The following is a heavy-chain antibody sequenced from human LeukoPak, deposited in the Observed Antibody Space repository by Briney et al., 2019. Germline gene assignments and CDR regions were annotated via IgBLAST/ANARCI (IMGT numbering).Heavy chain of an antibody. J-gene: IGHJ6*03. CDR2: IRYDGSNK. CDR1: GFTFSSYG. D-gene: IGHD5-24*01. Sequence: GSLRLSCAASGFTFSSYGMHWVRQAPGKGLEWVAFIRYDGSNKYYADSVKGRFTISRDNSKNTLYLQMNSLRAEDTAVYYCAIVGYNPGYYYYYMDVWGKGTTVTVSS. CDR3: AIVGYNPGYYYYYMDV. V-gene: IGHV3-30*02.